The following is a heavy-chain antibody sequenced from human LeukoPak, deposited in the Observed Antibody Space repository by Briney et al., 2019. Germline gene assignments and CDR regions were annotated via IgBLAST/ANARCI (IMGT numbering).Heavy chain of an antibody. CDR1: GFTFSNYS. CDR3: ARDTNSFFDY. Sequence: GGSLRPSCAASGFTFSNYSINWVRQAPGKGLEWVSSISSGSSYIYYADSVEGRFTISGDNAKNSLYLQMNSLRAEDTAVYYCARDTNSFFDYGGQGTLVTVSS. J-gene: IGHJ4*02. V-gene: IGHV3-21*01. CDR2: ISSGSSYI. D-gene: IGHD1-1*01.